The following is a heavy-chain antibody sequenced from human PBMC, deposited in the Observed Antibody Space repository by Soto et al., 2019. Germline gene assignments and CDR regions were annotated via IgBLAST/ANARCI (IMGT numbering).Heavy chain of an antibody. CDR1: GASIDNNGYS. CDR3: ARGGSGWKALNWFDP. J-gene: IGHJ5*02. D-gene: IGHD6-19*01. Sequence: QVQLQESGPGLVIPSQTLTLTCGVSGASIDNNGYSWTWIRQHPGKGLEWIGTNNNRGDTYYNPSLKSRLTISLDTSQNHFSLRLDAVTDADTVRYYCARGGSGWKALNWFDPWGQGIMVTVSS. V-gene: IGHV4-31*11. CDR2: NNNRGDT.